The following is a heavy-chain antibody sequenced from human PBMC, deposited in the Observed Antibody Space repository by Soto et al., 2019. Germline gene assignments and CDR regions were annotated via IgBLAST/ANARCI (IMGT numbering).Heavy chain of an antibody. CDR3: ARDRRGNTSHRYNSFDP. J-gene: IGHJ5*02. V-gene: IGHV4-30-4*01. CDR2: IYYSGST. D-gene: IGHD3-16*01. Sequence: PSETLSLTCTVSGGSISTVDYYWSWIRQPPGKALEWIGYIYYSGSTDYNPSLKSRVTISVDTSMNQFSLRLNPVTAADTAVYYCARDRRGNTSHRYNSFDPWGQGTLVTVSS. CDR1: GGSISTVDYY.